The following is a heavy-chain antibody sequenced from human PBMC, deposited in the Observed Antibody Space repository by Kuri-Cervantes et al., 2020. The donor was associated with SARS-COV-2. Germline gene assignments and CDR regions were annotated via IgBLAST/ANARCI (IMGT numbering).Heavy chain of an antibody. Sequence: LSLTCAASGFTFSSYAMRWVRQAPGKGLEWVAVISYDGSNKYYADSVKGRFTISRDNSKNTLYLQMNSLRAEDTAVYYCARAVYYYDSSGPPLYYFDYWGQGTLVTVSS. CDR3: ARAVYYYDSSGPPLYYFDY. CDR1: GFTFSSYA. V-gene: IGHV3-30-3*01. J-gene: IGHJ4*02. D-gene: IGHD3-22*01. CDR2: ISYDGSNK.